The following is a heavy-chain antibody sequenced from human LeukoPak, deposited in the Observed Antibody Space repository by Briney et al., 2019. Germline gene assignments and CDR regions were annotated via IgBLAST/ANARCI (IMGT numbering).Heavy chain of an antibody. CDR2: INHGGST. CDR1: GGSFSGYY. CDR3: ASQDYDILTGLTPA. V-gene: IGHV4-34*01. J-gene: IGHJ5*02. D-gene: IGHD3-9*01. Sequence: KTSETLSLTCAVYGGSFSGYYWSWIRQPPGKGLEWIGEINHGGSTNYNPSLKSRVTISVDTSKNQFSLKLSSVTAADTAVYYCASQDYDILTGLTPAWGQGTLVTVSS.